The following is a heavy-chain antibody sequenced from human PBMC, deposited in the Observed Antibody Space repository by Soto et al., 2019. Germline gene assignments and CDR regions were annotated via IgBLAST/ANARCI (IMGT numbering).Heavy chain of an antibody. J-gene: IGHJ4*02. Sequence: PSETLSLTCAVSGYSISSSNWWGWIRQPPGKGLEWIGYIYYSGSTYYNPSLKSRVTMSVDTSKNQFSLKLSSVTAVDTAVYYCARTEGRSWYYFDYWGQGTLVTVSS. CDR3: ARTEGRSWYYFDY. V-gene: IGHV4-28*01. CDR1: GYSISSSNW. D-gene: IGHD6-13*01. CDR2: IYYSGST.